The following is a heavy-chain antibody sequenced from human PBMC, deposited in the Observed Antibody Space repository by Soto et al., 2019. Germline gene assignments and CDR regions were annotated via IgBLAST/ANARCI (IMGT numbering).Heavy chain of an antibody. CDR3: VRVRGGVVVWFDP. CDR2: IYYSGST. CDR1: GGSISSGDYY. V-gene: IGHV4-30-4*01. D-gene: IGHD2-15*01. J-gene: IGHJ5*02. Sequence: PSETLSLTCTVSGGSISSGDYYWSWIRQPPGKGLEWIGYIYYSGSTYYNPSLKSRVTISVDTSKNQFSLKLSSVTAADTAVYYCVRVRGGVVVWFDPWGQGTLVTVSS.